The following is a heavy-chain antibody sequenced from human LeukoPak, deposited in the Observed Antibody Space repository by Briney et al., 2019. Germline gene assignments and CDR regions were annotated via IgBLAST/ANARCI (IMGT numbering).Heavy chain of an antibody. CDR1: RFTFNIYT. D-gene: IGHD3-22*01. CDR3: ARRWDDSTGHEVVFDY. V-gene: IGHV3-21*01. CDR2: INSRSSDI. Sequence: PGGSLRLSCAPSRFTFNIYTINWVPPTPEKGLEWVSSINSRSSDIHYTDSVKGRFSISRDIAKNSLYLKMNSIRAEDTAVYDCARRWDDSTGHEVVFDYWGQGTLVTVSA. J-gene: IGHJ4*02.